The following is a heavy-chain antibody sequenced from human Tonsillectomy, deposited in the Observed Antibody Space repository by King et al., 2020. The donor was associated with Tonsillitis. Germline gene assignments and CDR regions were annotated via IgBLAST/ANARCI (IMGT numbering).Heavy chain of an antibody. D-gene: IGHD1-14*01. CDR3: ARGGLRRHHSN. Sequence: VQLPQWGAGLLKPSETLSLTCAVYGGSFSGYYWSWIRQPPGKGLEWIWEINNSGSTNYNPSLKSRVTISLDTSKNQFSLKLSSVTAADTAVYYWARGGLRRHHSNWGQGTLVTVSS. V-gene: IGHV4-34*01. J-gene: IGHJ4*02. CDR2: INNSGST. CDR1: GGSFSGYY.